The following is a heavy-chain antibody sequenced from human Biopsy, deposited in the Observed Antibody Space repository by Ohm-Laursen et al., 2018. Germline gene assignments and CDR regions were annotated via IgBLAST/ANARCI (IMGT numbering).Heavy chain of an antibody. CDR1: GFTFSSSA. Sequence: ASVKVSCKASGFTFSSSAVQWVRQDRGQRLGWIGWIVVGSGHTNYAQKFQERVTITRDMSTSTAYMELTSLRSEDTAVYYCAATSTLYYYYYAMGVWDQGTTITVSS. CDR3: AATSTLYYYYYAMGV. CDR2: IVVGSGHT. J-gene: IGHJ6*02. V-gene: IGHV1-58*01.